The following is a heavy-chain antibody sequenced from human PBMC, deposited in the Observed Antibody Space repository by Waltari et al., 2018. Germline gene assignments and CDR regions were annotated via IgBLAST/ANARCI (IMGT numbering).Heavy chain of an antibody. CDR2: INGDNGKT. CDR1: GYTFPSYA. J-gene: IGHJ4*02. Sequence: QVQLVQSGAEVKKPGASVKVSCKASGYTFPSYAMHWVCQAPGQRLDWMGWINGDNGKTKYSQKSQGRVTSTRDTSAITAYMELSSLRCEDTAVYYCARDPPTGNFDYWGQGTLVTVSS. V-gene: IGHV1-3*01. CDR3: ARDPPTGNFDY.